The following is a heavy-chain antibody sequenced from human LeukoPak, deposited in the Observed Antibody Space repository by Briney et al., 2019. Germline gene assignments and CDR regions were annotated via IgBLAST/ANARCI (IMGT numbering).Heavy chain of an antibody. CDR2: ISYDGSIK. V-gene: IGHV3-30-3*01. J-gene: IGHJ4*02. CDR3: AKAAVAARLNFDY. Sequence: PGGSLRLSCAASGFIFRNYAMHWVRQAPGKGLEWVAAISYDGSIKDYADSVKGRFTISRDNSKNTLYLQMNSLRAEDAAVYYCAKAAVAARLNFDYWGQGTLVTVSS. CDR1: GFIFRNYA. D-gene: IGHD6-6*01.